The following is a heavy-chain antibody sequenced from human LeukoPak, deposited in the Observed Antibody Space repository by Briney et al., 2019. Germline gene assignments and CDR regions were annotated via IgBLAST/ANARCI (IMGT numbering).Heavy chain of an antibody. CDR1: GGSINGYY. J-gene: IGHJ5*02. D-gene: IGHD6-13*01. Sequence: SETLSLTCTISGGSINGYYWSWIRQPAGKGLEWIGRIYNSESINYNPSLKSRVTMSIDTSKNQFSLKLNSVTAADTAVYYCARDRSSSYTRDWFDPWGQGALVTVSS. CDR2: IYNSESI. V-gene: IGHV4-4*07. CDR3: ARDRSSSYTRDWFDP.